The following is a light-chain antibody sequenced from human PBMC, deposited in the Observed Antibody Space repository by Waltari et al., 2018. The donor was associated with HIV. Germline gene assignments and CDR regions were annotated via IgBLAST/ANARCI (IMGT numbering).Light chain of an antibody. CDR2: LNSDGSH. CDR1: SGHSNYD. Sequence: QLVLTRSPSASASLGASVKFSCTLSSGHSNYDIAWHQQQPEKGPRYLMKLNSDGSHSKGDGIPARFSGSSSGAERYLTISSLQSEDEADYYCQTWDTGIRVFGGGTKLTVL. CDR3: QTWDTGIRV. V-gene: IGLV4-69*01. J-gene: IGLJ3*02.